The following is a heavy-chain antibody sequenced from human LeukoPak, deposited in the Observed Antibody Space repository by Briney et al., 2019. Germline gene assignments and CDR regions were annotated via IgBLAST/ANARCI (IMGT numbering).Heavy chain of an antibody. D-gene: IGHD3-22*01. CDR1: GYTFTGYY. CDR3: ARVDYDSSGNNWFDP. J-gene: IGHJ5*02. V-gene: IGHV1-2*02. CDR2: INPSSGGT. Sequence: GASVKVSCKASGYTFTGYYMHWVRQAPGQGLEWMGWINPSSGGTNYAQKFQGRVTMTRDTSISTAYMELSRLRSDDTAVYYCARVDYDSSGNNWFDPWGQGTLVTVSS.